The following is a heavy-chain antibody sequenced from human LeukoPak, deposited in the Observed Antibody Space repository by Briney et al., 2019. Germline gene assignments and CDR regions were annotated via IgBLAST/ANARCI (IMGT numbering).Heavy chain of an antibody. CDR2: ISGGGSGT. V-gene: IGHV3-23*01. CDR1: GFTFSSYA. Sequence: GSLRLSYAPSGFTFSSYAMSWVRQAPGKGLEWVAVISGGGSGTYYADSVRGRFTISRDNAKNSLYLQMNSLRAEDTAVYYCAREFFDREGGTTVLDYWGQGTLVTVSS. D-gene: IGHD1-26*01. J-gene: IGHJ4*02. CDR3: AREFFDREGGTTVLDY.